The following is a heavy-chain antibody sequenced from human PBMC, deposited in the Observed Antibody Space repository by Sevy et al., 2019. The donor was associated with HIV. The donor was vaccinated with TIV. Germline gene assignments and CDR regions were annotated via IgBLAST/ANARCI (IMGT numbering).Heavy chain of an antibody. Sequence: GGSLRLSCAASGFTFRSYGMHWVRQAPGKGLEWVAVISNDGGNQYYADSVKGRFTISRDNYKHTVYLQMNSLRAEDTAVYYCAKDVSDGYNYVLDFWGQGALVTVSS. CDR2: ISNDGGNQ. V-gene: IGHV3-30*18. D-gene: IGHD5-12*01. CDR1: GFTFRSYG. J-gene: IGHJ4*02. CDR3: AKDVSDGYNYVLDF.